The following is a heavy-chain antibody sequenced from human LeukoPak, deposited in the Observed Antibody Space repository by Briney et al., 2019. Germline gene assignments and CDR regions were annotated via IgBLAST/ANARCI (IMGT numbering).Heavy chain of an antibody. V-gene: IGHV1-18*01. Sequence: GASVKVSCKASGYTFTSYSINWVRPAPGQGVERMVWISTYYGNSNYAQKLQGRVTMTTDTSTSTAYMELRSLRSEDTDMYYCAKDRWRDGSSSFDNWGQGTLVTVSS. CDR2: ISTYYGNS. CDR3: AKDRWRDGSSSFDN. D-gene: IGHD6-6*01. CDR1: GYTFTSYS. J-gene: IGHJ4*02.